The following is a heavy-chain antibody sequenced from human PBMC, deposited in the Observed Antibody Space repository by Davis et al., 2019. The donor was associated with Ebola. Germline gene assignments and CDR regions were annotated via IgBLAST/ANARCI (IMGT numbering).Heavy chain of an antibody. Sequence: PGGSLRLSCAASGFTFSSYAMSWVRQAPGKGLEWVAVISYDGSNKYYADSVKGRFTISRDNSQNTLSLQMNSLRAEDTAVYYCARDAEVVKQLVRGYYGMDVWGQGTTVTVSS. CDR3: ARDAEVVKQLVRGYYGMDV. V-gene: IGHV3-30*04. D-gene: IGHD6-6*01. CDR1: GFTFSSYA. J-gene: IGHJ6*02. CDR2: ISYDGSNK.